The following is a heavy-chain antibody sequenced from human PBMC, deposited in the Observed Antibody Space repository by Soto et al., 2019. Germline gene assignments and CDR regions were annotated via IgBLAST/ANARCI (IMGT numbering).Heavy chain of an antibody. Sequence: GGSLRLSCAASGFTFSTYSMNWARQAPGKGLEWVSSISSSSSSTYIYYADSVKGRFTISRDNSKNTLYLQMNSLRAEDTAVYYCAKDYSSSWQYYFDYWGQGTLVTVSS. CDR3: AKDYSSSWQYYFDY. CDR1: GFTFSTYS. CDR2: ISSSSSSTYI. V-gene: IGHV3-21*01. D-gene: IGHD6-13*01. J-gene: IGHJ4*02.